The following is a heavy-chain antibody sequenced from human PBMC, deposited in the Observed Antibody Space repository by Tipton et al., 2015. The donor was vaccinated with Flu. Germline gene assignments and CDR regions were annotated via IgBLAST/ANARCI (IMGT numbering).Heavy chain of an antibody. CDR1: GFTFSNAW. CDR2: IKSKTDGGTT. D-gene: IGHD3-3*01. J-gene: IGHJ5*02. Sequence: SLRLSCAASGFTFSNAWMSWVRQAPGKGLEWVGRIKSKTDGGTTDYAAPVKGRFTISRDDSKNTLYLQMNSLKTEDTAVYYGPTVAPPVSYYDFWSGRTPNWFDPWGQGTLVTVPS. V-gene: IGHV3-15*01. CDR3: PTVAPPVSYYDFWSGRTPNWFDP.